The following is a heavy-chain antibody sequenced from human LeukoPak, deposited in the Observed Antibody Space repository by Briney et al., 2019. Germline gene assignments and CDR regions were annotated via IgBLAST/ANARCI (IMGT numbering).Heavy chain of an antibody. Sequence: GESLKISCKGSGYSFTSYWIGWVRQLPGKGLEWLGIIYPGDSDTTYSPSFEGQVTISADKSISTGYLQWSSLKASDTAMYYCARHLPRGQLVLVPWFDPWGQGTLVTVSS. V-gene: IGHV5-51*01. D-gene: IGHD6-6*01. CDR3: ARHLPRGQLVLVPWFDP. J-gene: IGHJ5*02. CDR1: GYSFTSYW. CDR2: IYPGDSDT.